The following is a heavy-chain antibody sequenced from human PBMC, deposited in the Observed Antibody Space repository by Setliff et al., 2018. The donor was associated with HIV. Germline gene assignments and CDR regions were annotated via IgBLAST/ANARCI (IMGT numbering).Heavy chain of an antibody. D-gene: IGHD2-2*01. J-gene: IGHJ6*02. CDR2: IIPIFGTA. CDR1: GGTFSSYA. V-gene: IGHV1-69*13. Sequence: GASVKVSCKASGGTFSSYAIRWVRQDPGQGLEWMGGIIPIFGTANYAQKFQGRVTITADESTSTAYMELSSLRSEDTAVYYCARDGCSSTSCYGVYYYYGMDVWGQGTTVTVSS. CDR3: ARDGCSSTSCYGVYYYYGMDV.